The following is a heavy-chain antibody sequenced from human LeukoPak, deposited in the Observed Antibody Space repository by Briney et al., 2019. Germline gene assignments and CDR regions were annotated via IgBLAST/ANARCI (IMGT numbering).Heavy chain of an antibody. D-gene: IGHD4-17*01. V-gene: IGHV1-24*01. CDR3: ATDLSMTTVTIGY. Sequence: ASVKVSCKVSGYTLTELSMHWVRQAPGKGLEWMGGFDPEDGETIYAQKFQGRVTMTDDTSTDTAYMELRSLRSEDTAVYYCATDLSMTTVTIGYWGQGTLVTVSS. CDR2: FDPEDGET. CDR1: GYTLTELS. J-gene: IGHJ4*02.